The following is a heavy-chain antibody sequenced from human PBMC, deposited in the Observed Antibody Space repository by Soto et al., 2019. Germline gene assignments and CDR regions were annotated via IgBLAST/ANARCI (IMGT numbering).Heavy chain of an antibody. D-gene: IGHD3-3*01. V-gene: IGHV1-24*01. J-gene: IGHJ4*02. Sequence: ASGKVSCKVSGYTLTELSMHWVRQAPGKGLEWMGGFDPEDGETIYAQKFQGRVTMTEDTSTDTAYMELSSLRSEDTAVYYCATDDYWSGYYAHIYWGQGTLVTVSS. CDR3: ATDDYWSGYYAHIY. CDR1: GYTLTELS. CDR2: FDPEDGET.